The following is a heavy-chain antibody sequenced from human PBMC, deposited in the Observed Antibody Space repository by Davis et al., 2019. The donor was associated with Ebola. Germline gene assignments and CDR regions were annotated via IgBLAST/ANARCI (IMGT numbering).Heavy chain of an antibody. J-gene: IGHJ6*02. CDR2: IIPVFATT. CDR3: ARDLLSNKGPRVRYGYGMDV. Sequence: AASVKVSCKASGGTFSSYAISWVRQAPGQRLEWMGGIIPVFATTNYAQKFQGRVTMTRDTSISTAYMELSRLRSDDTAVYYCARDLLSNKGPRVRYGYGMDVWGQGTTVTVSS. CDR1: GGTFSSYA. D-gene: IGHD1-1*01. V-gene: IGHV1-69*05.